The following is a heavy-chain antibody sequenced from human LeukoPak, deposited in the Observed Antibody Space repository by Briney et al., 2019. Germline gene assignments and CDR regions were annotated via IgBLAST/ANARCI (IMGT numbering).Heavy chain of an antibody. CDR1: GYTFTSYY. J-gene: IGHJ4*02. V-gene: IGHV1-46*01. CDR3: AKARFDYQSDY. CDR2: INPSGGST. Sequence: ASVKVSCKASGYTFTSYYMHWVRQAPGQGLEWMGIINPSGGSTSYAQKFQGRVTMTRDTSTSTVYMELSSLRSEDTAVYYCAKARFDYQSDYWGQGTLVTVSS. D-gene: IGHD3-9*01.